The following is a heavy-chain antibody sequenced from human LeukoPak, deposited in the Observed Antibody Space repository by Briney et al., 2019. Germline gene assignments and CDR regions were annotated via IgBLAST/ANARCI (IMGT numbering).Heavy chain of an antibody. CDR1: GFTFSSYG. CDR3: AKGDSSSWYYFDY. CDR2: ISYDGSNK. V-gene: IGHV3-30*18. Sequence: GRSLRLSCAASGFTFSSYGMHWVRQAPGKGLEWVAVISYDGSNKYYADSVKGRFTISRDDSKNTLYLQMNSLRAEDTAVYYCAKGDSSSWYYFDYWGQGTLVTVSS. D-gene: IGHD6-13*01. J-gene: IGHJ4*02.